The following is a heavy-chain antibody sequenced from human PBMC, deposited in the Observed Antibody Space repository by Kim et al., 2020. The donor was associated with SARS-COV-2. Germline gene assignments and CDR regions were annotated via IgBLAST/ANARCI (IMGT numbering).Heavy chain of an antibody. CDR3: ATGGITGTTWGIDY. J-gene: IGHJ4*02. Sequence: NPALKRRVTISVDTSKNQFSLKLSSVTAADTAVYYCATGGITGTTWGIDYWGQGTLVTVSS. V-gene: IGHV4-31*02. D-gene: IGHD1-20*01.